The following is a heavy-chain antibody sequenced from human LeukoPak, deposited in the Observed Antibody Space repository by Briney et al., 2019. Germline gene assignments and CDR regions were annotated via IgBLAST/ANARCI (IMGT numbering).Heavy chain of an antibody. Sequence: GASVKVSCKASGYTFTSYGISWVRQAPGQGLEWMGWISAYNGNTNYAQKFQGRVTLTRDTSINTAYMELSSLRSEDTAVYFCARSAGATYPSDYWGQGTLVTVSS. J-gene: IGHJ4*02. CDR2: ISAYNGNT. D-gene: IGHD1-26*01. CDR1: GYTFTSYG. V-gene: IGHV1-18*01. CDR3: ARSAGATYPSDY.